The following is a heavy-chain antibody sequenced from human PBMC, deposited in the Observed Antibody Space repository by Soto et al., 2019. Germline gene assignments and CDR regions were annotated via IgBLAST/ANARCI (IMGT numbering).Heavy chain of an antibody. CDR1: GFTFSSYS. J-gene: IGHJ6*02. CDR2: ISSSSSYI. V-gene: IGHV3-21*04. Sequence: PGGSLRLACAAPGFTFSSYSMNWVRQAPGKGLEWVASISSSSSYISYADSVKGRFTIPRDHAKNSLYLQMNSLRADDTAVNYGARGAIPRDSSGYLSFRSAYDYYGMDVWGQGTTVTVSS. D-gene: IGHD3-22*01. CDR3: ARGAIPRDSSGYLSFRSAYDYYGMDV.